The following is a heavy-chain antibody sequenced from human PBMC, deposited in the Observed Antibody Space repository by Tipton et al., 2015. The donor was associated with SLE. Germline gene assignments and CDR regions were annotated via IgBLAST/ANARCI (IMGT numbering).Heavy chain of an antibody. J-gene: IGHJ5*01. CDR1: GASMNRGSYS. CDR2: IDSSGNT. Sequence: TLSLTCSVSGASMNRGSYSSLWIRPPPGKALQWLGHIDSSGNTYYNPPLRSRVSISVDVSRNQFSLTLKSVTAADTATYSCARETGTYYSTWFDSWGQGTLVTVSS. CDR3: ARETGTYYSTWFDS. D-gene: IGHD1-26*01. V-gene: IGHV4-61*09.